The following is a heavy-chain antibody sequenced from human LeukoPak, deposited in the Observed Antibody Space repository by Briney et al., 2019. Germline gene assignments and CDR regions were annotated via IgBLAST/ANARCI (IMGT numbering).Heavy chain of an antibody. J-gene: IGHJ4*02. D-gene: IGHD6-19*01. CDR3: ARDRVAIAVAAVDY. CDR1: GFTFSSYW. Sequence: PGGSLRLSCAASGFTFSSYWTSWVRQAPGRGLEWVANIKQDGSEKYYVDSVKGRFTISRDNAKNSLYLQMNSLRAEDTAVYYCARDRVAIAVAAVDYWGQGTRVTVSS. V-gene: IGHV3-7*03. CDR2: IKQDGSEK.